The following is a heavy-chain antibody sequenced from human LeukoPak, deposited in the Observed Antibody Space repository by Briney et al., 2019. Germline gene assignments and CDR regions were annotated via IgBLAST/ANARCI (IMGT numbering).Heavy chain of an antibody. CDR3: ARVLQDYYDSSGNMLDY. Sequence: PSETLSLTCTVSGYSISSGYYWGWIRQPPGKGLEWIGSIYHSGSTYYNPSLKSRVTISVDTSKNQFSLKLSSVTAADTAVYYCARVLQDYYDSSGNMLDYWGQGTLVTVSS. CDR1: GYSISSGYY. V-gene: IGHV4-38-2*02. CDR2: IYHSGST. D-gene: IGHD3-22*01. J-gene: IGHJ4*02.